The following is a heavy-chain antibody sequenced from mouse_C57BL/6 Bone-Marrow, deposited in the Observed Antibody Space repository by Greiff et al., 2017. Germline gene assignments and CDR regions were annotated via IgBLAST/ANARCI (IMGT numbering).Heavy chain of an antibody. V-gene: IGHV6-3*01. CDR1: GFTFSNYW. CDR2: IRLKSDNYAT. D-gene: IGHD1-1*01. Sequence: EVKVEESGGGLVQPGGSMKLSCVASGFTFSNYWMNWVRQSPEKGLEWVAQIRLKSDNYATHYAESVKGRVTISRDDSKSSVYLQMNNLRAEDTGIYYCTADYYGSRHWYFDVWGTGTTVTVSS. J-gene: IGHJ1*03. CDR3: TADYYGSRHWYFDV.